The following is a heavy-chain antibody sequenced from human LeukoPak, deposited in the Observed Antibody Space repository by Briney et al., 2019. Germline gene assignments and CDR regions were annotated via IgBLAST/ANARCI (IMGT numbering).Heavy chain of an antibody. CDR2: ISSSSSYI. Sequence: PGGSLRLSCAASGFTFSSYSMNWVHQAPGKGLEWVSSISSSSSYIYYADSVKGRFTISRDNAKNSLYLQMNSPRAEDTAVYYCARDPIVGASSFDYWGQGTLVTVSS. CDR3: ARDPIVGASSFDY. D-gene: IGHD1-26*01. CDR1: GFTFSSYS. J-gene: IGHJ4*02. V-gene: IGHV3-21*01.